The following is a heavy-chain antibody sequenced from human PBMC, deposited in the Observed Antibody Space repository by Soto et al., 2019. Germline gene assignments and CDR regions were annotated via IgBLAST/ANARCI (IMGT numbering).Heavy chain of an antibody. CDR3: ATRPCSGGSCYSSYYGMDV. CDR1: GYSFTSYW. V-gene: IGHV5-51*01. Sequence: GESLKISCKGSGYSFTSYWIGWVRQMPGKGLEWMGIIYPGDSDTRYSPSFQGQVTISADKSISTAYLQWSSLKASDTAMYYCATRPCSGGSCYSSYYGMDVWGQGTTVTVSS. J-gene: IGHJ6*02. CDR2: IYPGDSDT. D-gene: IGHD2-15*01.